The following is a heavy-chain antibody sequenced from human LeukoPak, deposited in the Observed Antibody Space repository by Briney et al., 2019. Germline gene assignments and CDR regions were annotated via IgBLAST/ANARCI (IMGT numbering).Heavy chain of an antibody. Sequence: ASVKVSCKASGYTFTSYYMHWVRQAPGQGLEWMGIINPSGGSTSYAQKFQGRVTMTRDTSTSTVYMELSSLRSEDTAVYYCARSDRYCTNGVCYSRRHGMDLWGQGTTVTVSS. V-gene: IGHV1-46*01. CDR3: ARSDRYCTNGVCYSRRHGMDL. CDR2: INPSGGST. D-gene: IGHD2-8*01. J-gene: IGHJ6*02. CDR1: GYTFTSYY.